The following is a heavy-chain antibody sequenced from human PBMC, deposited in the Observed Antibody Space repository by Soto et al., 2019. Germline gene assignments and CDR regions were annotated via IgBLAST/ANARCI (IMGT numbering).Heavy chain of an antibody. CDR2: ISGSGTNT. CDR3: ASYYHDGSAWRTVS. Sequence: EVHLLESGGGLVQPGGSRRLSCAASGFTFPTYSMTWVRQAPGKGLEGVSAISGSGTNTNYAVSVKGRFSISRDNSKHTLYLQMSRLRAEDTASYYCASYYHDGSAWRTVSRGQGTLVTVPS. D-gene: IGHD3-22*01. J-gene: IGHJ4*02. V-gene: IGHV3-23*01. CDR1: GFTFPTYS.